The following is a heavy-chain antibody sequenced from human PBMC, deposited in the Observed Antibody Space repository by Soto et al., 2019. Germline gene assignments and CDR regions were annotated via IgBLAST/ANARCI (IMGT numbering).Heavy chain of an antibody. CDR2: IYYSGST. V-gene: IGHV4-59*01. J-gene: IGHJ4*02. CDR1: GASISSYY. CDR3: ASLRDGYNWAFDY. Sequence: SETLSLTCTVSGASISSYYWGWIRQPPGKGLEWIAYIYYSGSTNYNPSLKSRVTISVDTSKNQFSLKLSSVTAADTAVYYCASLRDGYNWAFDYWGQGTLVTVSS. D-gene: IGHD5-12*01.